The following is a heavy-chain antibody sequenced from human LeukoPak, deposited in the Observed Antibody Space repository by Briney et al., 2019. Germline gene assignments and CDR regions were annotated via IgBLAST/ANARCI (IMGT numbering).Heavy chain of an antibody. CDR3: AKDLTNYYDSSGYTGGLDY. J-gene: IGHJ4*02. D-gene: IGHD3-22*01. CDR2: ISYDGSNK. CDR1: GFTFSSYG. Sequence: GGSLRLPCAASGFTFSSYGMHWVRQAPGKGLEWVAVISYDGSNKYYADSVKGRFTISRDNSKNTLYLQMNSLRAEDTAVYYCAKDLTNYYDSSGYTGGLDYWGQGTLVTVSS. V-gene: IGHV3-30*18.